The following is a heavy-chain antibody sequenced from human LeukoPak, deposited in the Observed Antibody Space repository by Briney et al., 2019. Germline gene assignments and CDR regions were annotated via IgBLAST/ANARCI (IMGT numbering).Heavy chain of an antibody. CDR2: ISGSGGST. CDR3: AKPQEQWELLSIDY. CDR1: GFTFSSYA. V-gene: IGHV3-23*01. D-gene: IGHD1-26*01. Sequence: PGGSLRLSCAASGFTFSSYAMSWVRQAPGKGLEWVSAISGSGGSTYYADSVKGRFTISRDNSKNTLYLQMNSLRAEDTAVYYRAKPQEQWELLSIDYWGQGTLVTVSS. J-gene: IGHJ4*02.